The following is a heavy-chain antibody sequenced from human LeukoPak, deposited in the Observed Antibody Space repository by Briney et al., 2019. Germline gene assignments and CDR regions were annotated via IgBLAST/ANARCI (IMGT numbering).Heavy chain of an antibody. CDR3: ARAPDSDYGDYVGY. CDR2: IYHSGST. J-gene: IGHJ4*02. CDR1: GGFISSSNW. Sequence: PSETLSLTCAVSGGFISSSNWWSWVRQPPGKGLEWIGEIYHSGSTNYNPSLKSRVTISVDKSKNQFSLKLSSVTAADTAVYYCARAPDSDYGDYVGYWGQGTLVTVSS. V-gene: IGHV4-4*02. D-gene: IGHD4-17*01.